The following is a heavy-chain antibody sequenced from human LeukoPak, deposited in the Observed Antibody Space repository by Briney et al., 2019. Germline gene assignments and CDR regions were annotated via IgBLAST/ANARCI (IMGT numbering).Heavy chain of an antibody. V-gene: IGHV3-33*05. CDR2: IQSNGRNK. CDR1: GFIFSSDD. CDR3: ARESEGGTGTSCLDY. J-gene: IGHJ4*02. Sequence: PGGSLRLSCAASGFIFSSDDMHWVRQAPGKGLEWVAGIQSNGRNKYYVDSVKGRFAISRDNSKSTLYLQVNSLRVEDTALYYCARESEGGTGTSCLDYWGQGTLVTVSS. D-gene: IGHD2-2*01.